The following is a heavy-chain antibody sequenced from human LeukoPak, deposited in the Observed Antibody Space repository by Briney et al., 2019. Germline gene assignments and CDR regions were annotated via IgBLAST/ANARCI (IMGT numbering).Heavy chain of an antibody. Sequence: GASVKVSCKASGYTFTGYYMHWVRQAPGQGLEWMGWMNPNSGNTGYAQKFQGRVTITRNTSISTAYMELSSLRSEDTAVYYCARGRGYSYGYGDYWGQGTLVTVSS. V-gene: IGHV1-8*03. J-gene: IGHJ4*02. CDR2: MNPNSGNT. D-gene: IGHD5-18*01. CDR1: GYTFTGYY. CDR3: ARGRGYSYGYGDY.